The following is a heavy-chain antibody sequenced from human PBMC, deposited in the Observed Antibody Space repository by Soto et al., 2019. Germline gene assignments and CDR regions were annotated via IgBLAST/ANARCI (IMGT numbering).Heavy chain of an antibody. Sequence: HPEGSLRLSCAASGFIFSSYTMHWVSQAPGKGLEWEGVITHDGSNQYYADSVKGRFTISRDNSRNMLFLQMNSLRPEETAVFYCARAPSGSYPEFGYWGQGTLVTVCS. CDR1: GFIFSSYT. CDR3: ARAPSGSYPEFGY. CDR2: ITHDGSNQ. J-gene: IGHJ4*02. V-gene: IGHV3-30-3*01. D-gene: IGHD1-26*01.